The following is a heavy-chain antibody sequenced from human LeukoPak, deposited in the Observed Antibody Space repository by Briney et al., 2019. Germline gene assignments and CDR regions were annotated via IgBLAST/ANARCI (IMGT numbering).Heavy chain of an antibody. CDR1: GFTFTNYA. CDR2: IVGSGVST. V-gene: IGHV3-23*01. D-gene: IGHD3-9*01. J-gene: IGHJ4*02. CDR3: AKWGDYDVLTGYYDSDY. Sequence: GGSLRLSCAASGFTFTNYAMIWVRQAPGKGLEWVSAIVGSGVSTYYADSVKGRFTISRDNSKDTLYLQMNSLRAEDTAVYYCAKWGDYDVLTGYYDSDYWGQGTRVTVSS.